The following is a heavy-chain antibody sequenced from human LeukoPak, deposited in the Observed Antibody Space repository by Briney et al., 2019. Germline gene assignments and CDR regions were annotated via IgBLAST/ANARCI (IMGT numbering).Heavy chain of an antibody. J-gene: IGHJ6*02. V-gene: IGHV4-34*01. CDR2: INHSGST. CDR1: GGSFSGYY. D-gene: IGHD6-6*01. Sequence: SETLSLTCAVYGGSFSGYYWSWIRQPPGKGLEWIGEINHSGSTNYNPSLKSRVTISVDTSKNQFSLKLSSVTAADTAVHYCARHIAARPYYYYGMDVWGQGTTVTVSS. CDR3: ARHIAARPYYYYGMDV.